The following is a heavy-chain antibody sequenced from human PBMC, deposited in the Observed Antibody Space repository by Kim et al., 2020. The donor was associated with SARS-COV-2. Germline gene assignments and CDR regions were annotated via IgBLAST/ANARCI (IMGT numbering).Heavy chain of an antibody. D-gene: IGHD3-22*01. CDR2: ISYDGSNK. Sequence: GGSLRLSCAASGFTFSSYAMHWVRQAPGKGLEWVAVISYDGSNKYYADSVKGRFTISRDNSKNTLYLQMNSLRAEDTAVYYCARDRNYYESSGYYYPRYYYHYGMDVWGQGTTVTVSS. CDR3: ARDRNYYESSGYYYPRYYYHYGMDV. J-gene: IGHJ6*02. V-gene: IGHV3-30-3*01. CDR1: GFTFSSYA.